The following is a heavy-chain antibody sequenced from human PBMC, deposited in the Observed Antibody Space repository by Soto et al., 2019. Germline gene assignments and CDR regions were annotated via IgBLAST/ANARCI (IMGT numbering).Heavy chain of an antibody. CDR3: ARHASGNYSGYYYYGMDV. V-gene: IGHV4-59*08. Sequence: PSETLSVTCSVSGGSITSYYWTWIRQPPGKRLEWIGYIYYSGSTSYNPSLKSRVTISVDTSKNQFSLKLDSVTAADTAVYYCARHASGNYSGYYYYGMDVWGQGTTVT. J-gene: IGHJ6*02. CDR2: IYYSGST. D-gene: IGHD3-10*01. CDR1: GGSITSYY.